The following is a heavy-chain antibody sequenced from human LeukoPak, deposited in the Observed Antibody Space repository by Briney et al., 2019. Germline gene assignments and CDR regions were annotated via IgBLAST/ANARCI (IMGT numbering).Heavy chain of an antibody. CDR2: IWYDGSSK. CDR3: ARSQSSSLIDY. J-gene: IGHJ4*02. CDR1: GFSFSAYG. V-gene: IGHV3-33*01. Sequence: PGRSLRLSCAASGFSFSAYGVHWVRQAPGKGLEWVAVIWYDGSSKDYADSVKGRFTLSRDNSKNTLYLQMNGLTVEDTAVYYCARSQSSSLIDYWGQGTLVTVSS. D-gene: IGHD6-13*01.